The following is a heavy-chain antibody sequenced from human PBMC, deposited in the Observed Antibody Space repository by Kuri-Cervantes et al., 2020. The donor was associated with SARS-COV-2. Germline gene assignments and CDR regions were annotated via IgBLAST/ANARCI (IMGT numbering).Heavy chain of an antibody. CDR1: GFTFSSYA. Sequence: GESLKISCAASGFTFSSYAMSWVRQAPGKGLEWVSGISGGGFTYYADSVKGRFTISRDNSKNTLYLQMNSLRAEDTAVYYCAKDSSVASFDYWGQGTLVTVSS. V-gene: IGHV3-23*01. CDR2: ISGGGFT. CDR3: AKDSSVASFDY. D-gene: IGHD2-2*01. J-gene: IGHJ4*02.